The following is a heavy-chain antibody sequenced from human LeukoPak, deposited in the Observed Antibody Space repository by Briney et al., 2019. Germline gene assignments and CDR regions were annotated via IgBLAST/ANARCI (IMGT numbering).Heavy chain of an antibody. D-gene: IGHD2-15*01. V-gene: IGHV4-34*01. CDR2: INHSGST. J-gene: IGHJ5*02. CDR3: ARRLYCSGGSCYSGGAWFDP. CDR1: GGSFSGYY. Sequence: PSETLSLTCAVYGGSFSGYYWSWIRQPPGKGLEWIGEINHSGSTNYNPSLKSRVTISVDTSKNQFSLKLSSVTAADTAVYYCARRLYCSGGSCYSGGAWFDPWGQGTLVTVSS.